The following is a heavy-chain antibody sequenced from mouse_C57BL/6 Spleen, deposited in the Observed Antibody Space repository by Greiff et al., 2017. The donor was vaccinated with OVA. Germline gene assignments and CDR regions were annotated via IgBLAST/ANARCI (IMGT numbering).Heavy chain of an antibody. D-gene: IGHD3-2*02. CDR2: IYPGDGDT. Sequence: VQLQQSGAELVKPGASVKISCKASGYAFSSYWMNWVKQRPGKGLEWIGQIYPGDGDTNYNGKFKGKATLTADKSSSTAYMQLSSLTSEDSAVYFCARSAAQALYFDYWGQGTTLTVSS. CDR1: GYAFSSYW. V-gene: IGHV1-80*01. CDR3: ARSAAQALYFDY. J-gene: IGHJ2*01.